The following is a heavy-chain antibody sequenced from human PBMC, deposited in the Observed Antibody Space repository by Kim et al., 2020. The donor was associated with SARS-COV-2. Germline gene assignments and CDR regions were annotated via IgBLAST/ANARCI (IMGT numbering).Heavy chain of an antibody. CDR2: VYYSGST. D-gene: IGHD1-26*01. Sequence: SETLSLTCTVSGGSISSSNYYWGWIRQPPGKGLEWIGSVYYSGSTYCNPSLKSRVTISVDTSKNQFSLKLSSVNAADTAVYYCARHGRVGATLGDAFDIWGQGTMVTVSS. CDR1: GGSISSSNYY. J-gene: IGHJ3*02. V-gene: IGHV4-39*01. CDR3: ARHGRVGATLGDAFDI.